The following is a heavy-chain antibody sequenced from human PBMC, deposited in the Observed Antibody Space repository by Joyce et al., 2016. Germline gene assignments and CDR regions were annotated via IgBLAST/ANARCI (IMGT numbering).Heavy chain of an antibody. D-gene: IGHD2-2*01. CDR1: GGTFNYYA. CDR2: IIPVYESP. V-gene: IGHV1-69*01. Sequence: QVQLVQSGAEVKKSGSSVKISCTASGGTFNYYAINWVRQAPGQGPEWLGGIIPVYESPDYAQKCQGRVTITADESTSTSYMELTSLTSEDTAVYYCARSLSYSSRRSLRFYYFDFWGQGTRVTVSS. CDR3: ARSLSYSSRRSLRFYYFDF. J-gene: IGHJ4*02.